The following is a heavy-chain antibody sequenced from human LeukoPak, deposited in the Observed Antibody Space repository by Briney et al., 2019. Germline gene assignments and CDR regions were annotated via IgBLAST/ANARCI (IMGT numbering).Heavy chain of an antibody. V-gene: IGHV3-11*04. J-gene: IGHJ4*02. CDR2: ISSGGSTI. CDR3: ARVGSDCSSTSCSGY. Sequence: GGSLRLSCAASGFTFSDYYMSWIRQAPGKGLEWVSYISSGGSTIYYADSVKGRFTISRGNAKNSLYLQMNSLRAEDTAVYYCARVGSDCSSTSCSGYWGQGTLVTVSS. D-gene: IGHD2-2*01. CDR1: GFTFSDYY.